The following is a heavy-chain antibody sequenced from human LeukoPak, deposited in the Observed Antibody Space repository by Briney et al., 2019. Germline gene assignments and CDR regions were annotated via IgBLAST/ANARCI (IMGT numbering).Heavy chain of an antibody. D-gene: IGHD6-13*01. CDR2: IIPIFGTA. CDR3: ARDSGDSSSRHDAFDI. J-gene: IGHJ3*02. Sequence: ASVKVSCKASGGTFSSYAISWVRQAPGQGLEWMGGIIPIFGTANYAQKFQGRVTITADESTSTAYMELSSLRSEDTAVYYCARDSGDSSSRHDAFDIWGQGTMVTVSS. CDR1: GGTFSSYA. V-gene: IGHV1-69*13.